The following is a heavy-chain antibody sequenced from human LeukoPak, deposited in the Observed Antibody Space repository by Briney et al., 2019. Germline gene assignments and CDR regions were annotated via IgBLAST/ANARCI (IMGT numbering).Heavy chain of an antibody. CDR2: ISDDGRKK. D-gene: IGHD7-27*01. CDR3: ARDYTGKYTTDY. V-gene: IGHV3-30*03. Sequence: GRTLRLSCAASGFSSRNYGIHWVRQAPGKGLQWVAYISDDGRKKYYADSVKGRVTISRDNSKNTLNLYMDSPPPEDRTVYYCARDYTGKYTTDYWGQGTLVTVSS. CDR1: GFSSRNYG. J-gene: IGHJ4*02.